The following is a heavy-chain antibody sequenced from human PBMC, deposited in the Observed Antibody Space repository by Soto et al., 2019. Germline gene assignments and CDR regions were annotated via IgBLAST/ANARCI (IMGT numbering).Heavy chain of an antibody. CDR2: INHLETT. V-gene: IGHV4-30-2*01. CDR3: ARGGWFDSFDY. CDR1: GASITYGAYS. Sequence: QLQLHMSGSGLVKPSQTLSLTCTVSGASITYGAYSWSWIRQTPGKGLEWIGYINHLETTFYNPSFESRLSLSIDRTKTQFSLNLKSMSAADRAVYFCARGGWFDSFDYWGQGILVTVSS. J-gene: IGHJ4*02. D-gene: IGHD3-10*01.